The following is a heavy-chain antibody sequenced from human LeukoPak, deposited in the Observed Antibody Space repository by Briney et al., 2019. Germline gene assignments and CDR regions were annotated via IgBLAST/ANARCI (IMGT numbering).Heavy chain of an antibody. D-gene: IGHD2-2*01. J-gene: IGHJ4*02. CDR1: GGSFSGYY. Sequence: SETLSLTCAVYGGSFSGYYWSWIRQPPGKGLEWIGEINHSGSTNYNPSLKSRVTISVDTSKNQFSLKLSSVTAADTAVYYCARTLPAGDYYFDYWGQGTLVTVSS. CDR2: INHSGST. CDR3: ARTLPAGDYYFDY. V-gene: IGHV4-34*01.